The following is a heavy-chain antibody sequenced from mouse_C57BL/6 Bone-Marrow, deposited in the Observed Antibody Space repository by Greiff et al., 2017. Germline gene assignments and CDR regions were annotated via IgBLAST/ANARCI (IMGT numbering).Heavy chain of an antibody. CDR2: IHPNSGST. D-gene: IGHD1-1*01. J-gene: IGHJ4*01. CDR1: GYTFTSYW. V-gene: IGHV1-64*01. Sequence: QVQLKQPGAELVKPGASVKLSCKASGYTFTSYWMHWVKQRPGQGLEWIGMIHPNSGSTNYNEKFKSKATLTVDKSSSTAYMQLSSLTSEDSAVYYCARRVVAHAMDYWGQGTSVTVSS. CDR3: ARRVVAHAMDY.